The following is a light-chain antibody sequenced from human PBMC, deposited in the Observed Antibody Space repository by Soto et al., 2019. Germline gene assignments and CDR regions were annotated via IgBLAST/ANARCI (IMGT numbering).Light chain of an antibody. V-gene: IGKV3-11*01. Sequence: EIGLTQSPATLSLSPGERATLSCRAGQSVSTFLAWYQKKPGQAPRLLIYDASKRAPGIPIRFSGSGSGTDFTLTISSLESEDFTVYYCQHRGNWPLTFGGGTKVEIK. CDR2: DAS. J-gene: IGKJ4*01. CDR1: QSVSTF. CDR3: QHRGNWPLT.